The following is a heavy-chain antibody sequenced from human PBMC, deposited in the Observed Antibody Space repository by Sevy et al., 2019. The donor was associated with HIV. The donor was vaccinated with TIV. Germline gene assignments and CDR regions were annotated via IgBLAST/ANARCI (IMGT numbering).Heavy chain of an antibody. CDR1: GFTFSSYG. CDR2: IRYDGSNK. J-gene: IGHJ6*02. D-gene: IGHD2-15*01. V-gene: IGHV3-30*02. CDR3: ATSRYCSGGSCYGADYYYGMDV. Sequence: GGSLRLSCAASGFTFSSYGMHWVRQAPGKGLEWVAFIRYDGSNKYYADSVKGRFTISRDNSKNTLYLQMNSLRAEDTAVYYCATSRYCSGGSCYGADYYYGMDVWGHGTTVTVSS.